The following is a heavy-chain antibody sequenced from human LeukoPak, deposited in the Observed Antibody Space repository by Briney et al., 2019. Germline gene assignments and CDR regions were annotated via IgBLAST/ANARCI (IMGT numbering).Heavy chain of an antibody. J-gene: IGHJ4*02. D-gene: IGHD5-18*01. CDR1: GYTFTGYY. Sequence: ASVKVSCKASGYTFTGYYMHWVRQAPGQGLEWMGWINPNSGGTNYAQKFQGRVTMTRDTSTSTVYMELSSLRSEDTAVYYCARGQLWLPDYWGQGTLVTVSS. V-gene: IGHV1-2*02. CDR3: ARGQLWLPDY. CDR2: INPNSGGT.